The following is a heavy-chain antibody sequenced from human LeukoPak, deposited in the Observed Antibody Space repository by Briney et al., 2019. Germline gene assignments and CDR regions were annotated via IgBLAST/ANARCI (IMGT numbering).Heavy chain of an antibody. J-gene: IGHJ4*02. V-gene: IGHV4-34*01. Sequence: PSETLSLTCAVYGGSFSGYYWSWIRQPPGKGLEWIGEINHSGSTNYNPSLKSRVTISVDTSKNQFSLKLSPVTAADTAVYYCARSGVPAAMRGFFDYWGQGTLVTVSS. CDR2: INHSGST. CDR1: GGSFSGYY. CDR3: ARSGVPAAMRGFFDY. D-gene: IGHD2-2*01.